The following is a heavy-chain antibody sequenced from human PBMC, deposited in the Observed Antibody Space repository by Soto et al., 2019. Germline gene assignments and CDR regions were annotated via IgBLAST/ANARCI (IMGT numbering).Heavy chain of an antibody. D-gene: IGHD3-3*01. Sequence: PTQTLTLTCTFSGFSLRSTGMCVSWIRQPPGKALEWLALIDGDDDKYYSTSLETRLTISKDTSKNQVVLTMTNMDPVDTATYYCAWTNAARSCYFFDSWGQGTLVTVSS. CDR1: GFSLRSTGMC. CDR3: AWTNAARSCYFFDS. CDR2: IDGDDDK. V-gene: IGHV2-70*01. J-gene: IGHJ4*02.